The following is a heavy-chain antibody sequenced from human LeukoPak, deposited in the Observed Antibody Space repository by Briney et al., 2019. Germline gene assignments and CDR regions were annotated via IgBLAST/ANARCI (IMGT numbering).Heavy chain of an antibody. Sequence: PSETLSLTCAVSGVSISSSNWWSWVRQSPGKGLEWIGEIHHSGNTHYNPSLRSRVTMSVDKSKNEFSLRLTSVTAADTALYYCARGGAYVDYWGQGTLVTVSS. CDR2: IHHSGNT. D-gene: IGHD2-21*01. J-gene: IGHJ4*02. CDR1: GVSISSSNW. V-gene: IGHV4-4*02. CDR3: ARGGAYVDY.